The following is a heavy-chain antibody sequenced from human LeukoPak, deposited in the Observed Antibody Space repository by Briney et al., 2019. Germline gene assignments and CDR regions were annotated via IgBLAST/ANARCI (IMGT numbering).Heavy chain of an antibody. Sequence: SETLSLTCAVYGGSFSGYYWSWIRQPPGKGLEWIGEINHSGSTNYNPSLKSRVTISVDTSKNQFSLKLSSVTAADTAVYYCARRKAYYDLWSGYVPRYYGMDVWGQGTTVTVSS. J-gene: IGHJ6*02. CDR3: ARRKAYYDLWSGYVPRYYGMDV. CDR1: GGSFSGYY. D-gene: IGHD3-3*01. V-gene: IGHV4-34*01. CDR2: INHSGST.